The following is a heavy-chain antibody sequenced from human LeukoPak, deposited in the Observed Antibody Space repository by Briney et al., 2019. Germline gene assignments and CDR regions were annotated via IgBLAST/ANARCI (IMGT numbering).Heavy chain of an antibody. Sequence: GESLKISCKGSGYSFTSYWIGWVRQMPGKGLEWMGIIYPDDSDTRYSPSFQGQVTISADKSISTAYLQWSTLRASDTAIYYCARHSYDSSDFHYMDVWGKGTTVTIPS. J-gene: IGHJ6*03. CDR2: IYPDDSDT. CDR1: GYSFTSYW. V-gene: IGHV5-51*01. D-gene: IGHD3-22*01. CDR3: ARHSYDSSDFHYMDV.